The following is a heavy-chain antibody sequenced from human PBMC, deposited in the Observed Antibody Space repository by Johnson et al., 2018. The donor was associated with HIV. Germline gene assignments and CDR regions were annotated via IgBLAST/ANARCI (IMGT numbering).Heavy chain of an antibody. J-gene: IGHJ3*02. D-gene: IGHD1-26*01. Sequence: QVQLVESGGGVVQPGRSLRLSCAASGFTFSSYAMHWVRQAPGKGLEWVAVISYDGSNKYYADSVKGRFTISRDNSKNTLYLQMTSLRAEDTAVYYCAREKWELRGDAFDIWGQGTMVTVSS. CDR3: AREKWELRGDAFDI. CDR2: ISYDGSNK. CDR1: GFTFSSYA. V-gene: IGHV3-30-3*01.